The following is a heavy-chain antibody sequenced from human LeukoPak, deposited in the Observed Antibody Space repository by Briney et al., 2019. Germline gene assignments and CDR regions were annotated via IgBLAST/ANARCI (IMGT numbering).Heavy chain of an antibody. CDR1: GYIFTSYV. V-gene: IGHV1-46*01. J-gene: IGHJ5*02. D-gene: IGHD6-19*01. Sequence: GASVKVSCKASGYIFTSYVLHWVRQAPGQGLEWMGIINPSGGSTSYAQRFQGRVTMTRDTSTSTVYMELSSLRSEDTAVYYCARESSSGWYGWFDPWGQGTLVTVSS. CDR3: ARESSSGWYGWFDP. CDR2: INPSGGST.